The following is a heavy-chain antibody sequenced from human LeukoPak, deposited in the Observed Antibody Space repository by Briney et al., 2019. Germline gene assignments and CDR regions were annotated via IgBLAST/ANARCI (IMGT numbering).Heavy chain of an antibody. Sequence: PSETLSLTCTVSGGSISSYYWSWIRQPAGKGLEWIGRIYTSGSTNYNPSLKSRVTISVDTSKNQFSLKLSSVTAADTAVYYCARGYPSLIGNNWFDPWGQGTLVTVSS. CDR3: ARGYPSLIGNNWFDP. V-gene: IGHV4-4*07. D-gene: IGHD3-22*01. CDR2: IYTSGST. J-gene: IGHJ5*02. CDR1: GGSISSYY.